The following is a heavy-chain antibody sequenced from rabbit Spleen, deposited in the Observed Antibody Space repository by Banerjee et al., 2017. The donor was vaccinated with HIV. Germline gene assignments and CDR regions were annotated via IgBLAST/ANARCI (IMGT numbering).Heavy chain of an antibody. Sequence: QEQLEESGGDLVKPGATLTLTCTASGVSFSGSSYMCWVRQAPGKGLEWIACIHIGSSAFTSFASWAKGRFTITKPSSTTVTLQMTSLTAADTATYFCARDTSSTFSSCGMDLWGPGTLVTVS. CDR3: ARDTSSTFSSCGMDL. CDR2: IHIGSSAFT. V-gene: IGHV1S45*01. J-gene: IGHJ6*01. CDR1: GVSFSGSSY. D-gene: IGHD1-1*01.